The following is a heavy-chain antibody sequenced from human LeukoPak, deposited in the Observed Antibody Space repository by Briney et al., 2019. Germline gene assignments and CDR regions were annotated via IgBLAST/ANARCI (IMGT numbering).Heavy chain of an antibody. J-gene: IGHJ5*02. V-gene: IGHV3-7*01. CDR1: GFTFSSYW. D-gene: IGHD2-2*01. CDR2: IKQDGSEK. Sequence: GGSLRLSCAASGFTFSSYWMSWVRQAPGKGLEWVANIKQDGSEKYYVDSVKGRFTISRDNAKNSLYLQMNSLRAEDTAVYCCARDDCSSISCYHNWFDPWGQGTLVTVSS. CDR3: ARDDCSSISCYHNWFDP.